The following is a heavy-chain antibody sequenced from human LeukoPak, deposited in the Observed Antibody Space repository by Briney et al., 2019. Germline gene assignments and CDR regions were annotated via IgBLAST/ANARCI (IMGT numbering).Heavy chain of an antibody. D-gene: IGHD4-17*01. CDR3: ARGHTVTEFDY. CDR2: IYYSGSP. CDR1: GGSISSGDYY. J-gene: IGHJ4*02. V-gene: IGHV4-30-4*01. Sequence: SETLSLTCTVSGGSISSGDYYWRWIRQPPGKGLEWIGYIYYSGSPYYNPSLKSRVTISVDTSKNQFSLKLSSVTAADTAVYYCARGHTVTEFDYWGQGTLVTVSS.